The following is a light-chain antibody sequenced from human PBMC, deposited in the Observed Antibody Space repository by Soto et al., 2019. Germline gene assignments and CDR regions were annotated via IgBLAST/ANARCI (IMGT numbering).Light chain of an antibody. CDR3: QQYYSYPTRT. J-gene: IGKJ5*01. V-gene: IGKV1-8*01. CDR1: QGISSY. Sequence: ALRMTQSPSSLSASTGDRVTITCRASQGISSYLAWYQQKPGKAPKLLIYAASTLQSGVPSRFSGSGSGTDFTLTISCLQSEDFATYYCQQYYSYPTRTFGQGTRLEIK. CDR2: AAS.